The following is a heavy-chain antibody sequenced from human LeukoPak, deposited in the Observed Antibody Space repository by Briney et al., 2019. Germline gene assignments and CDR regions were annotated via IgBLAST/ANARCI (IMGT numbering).Heavy chain of an antibody. V-gene: IGHV4-39*01. J-gene: IGHJ4*02. CDR1: GGSISSSSSY. CDR2: IYSTGST. CDR3: ARRGDYGDYYFDY. D-gene: IGHD4-17*01. Sequence: SETLSLTCTVSGGSISSSSSYWGWIRQPPGKGLEWIGSIYSTGSTYYNPSLKSRLTISVHTSKNQFSLKLSSVTAADTAVYYCARRGDYGDYYFDYWGQGTLVTVSS.